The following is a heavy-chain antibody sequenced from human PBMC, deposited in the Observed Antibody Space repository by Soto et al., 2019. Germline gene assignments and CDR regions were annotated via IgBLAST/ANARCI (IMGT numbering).Heavy chain of an antibody. D-gene: IGHD3-22*01. CDR2: LSAYNGNT. CDR1: GYTFTNYG. Sequence: QVQLVQSGAEVKKPGASVKVSCKVSGYTFTNYGISWVRQTPGQGLEWMGWLSAYNGNTNYAQKLQGRVTMTTDTSTSTAYMELRSLRSDDTAVYYCARDVGHYYDGSGYKIYFDYWGQGPLVTISS. J-gene: IGHJ4*02. V-gene: IGHV1-18*01. CDR3: ARDVGHYYDGSGYKIYFDY.